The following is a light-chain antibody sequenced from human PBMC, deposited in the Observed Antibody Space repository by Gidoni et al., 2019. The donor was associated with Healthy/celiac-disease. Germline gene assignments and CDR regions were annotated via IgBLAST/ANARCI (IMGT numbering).Light chain of an antibody. V-gene: IGLV1-40*01. CDR1: SSNIGAGYD. CDR2: GNC. Sequence: QSVPTQPPSVSGAPGPRVTISCTGSSSNIGAGYDVHWYQQLPETAAKLLSYGNCNRPSGVPDRFSGSKSGTSASLAIAGLQAEDEADYYCQSYDSSLSGVVFGGGTKLTVL. CDR3: QSYDSSLSGVV. J-gene: IGLJ2*01.